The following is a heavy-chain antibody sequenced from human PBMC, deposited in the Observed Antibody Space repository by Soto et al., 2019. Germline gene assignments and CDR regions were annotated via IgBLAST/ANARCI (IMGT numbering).Heavy chain of an antibody. CDR3: ARRGEDDFWSGYHITEYNWFDP. CDR2: MNPNSGNT. Sequence: ASVKVSCKASGYTFTSYDINWVRQATGQGLEWMGWMNPNSGNTGYAQKFQGRVTMTRNTSISTAYMELSSLRSEDTAVYYCARRGEDDFWSGYHITEYNWFDPWGQGTLVTVSS. J-gene: IGHJ5*02. D-gene: IGHD3-3*01. V-gene: IGHV1-8*01. CDR1: GYTFTSYD.